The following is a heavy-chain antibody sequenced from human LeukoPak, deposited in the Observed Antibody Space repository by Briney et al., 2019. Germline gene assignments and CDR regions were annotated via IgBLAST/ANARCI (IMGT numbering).Heavy chain of an antibody. J-gene: IGHJ5*02. CDR1: GLTFDDYA. CDR3: ARLGYCSGGSCS. CDR2: INWNSGSI. V-gene: IGHV3-9*01. Sequence: GGSLRLSCAASGLTFDDYAMHWVRQAPGKGLEWVSGINWNSGSIGYADSVKGRFTISRDNAKNSLYLQMNSLRAEDTAVYYCARLGYCSGGSCSWGQGTLVTVSS. D-gene: IGHD2-15*01.